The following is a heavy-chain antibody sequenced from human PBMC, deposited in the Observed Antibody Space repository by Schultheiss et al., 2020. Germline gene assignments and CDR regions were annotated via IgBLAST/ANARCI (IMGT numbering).Heavy chain of an antibody. CDR3: ARGCDYKFEY. D-gene: IGHD4-11*01. CDR2: IYYSGST. V-gene: IGHV4-61*08. J-gene: IGHJ4*02. CDR1: GGSISSGGYY. Sequence: SETLSLTCTVSGGSISSGGYYWSWIRQPPGKGLEWIGYIYYSGSTNYNPSLKSRVTISVDTSKNQFSLKLSSVTAADTAVYYCARGCDYKFEYWGQGTLVTVSS.